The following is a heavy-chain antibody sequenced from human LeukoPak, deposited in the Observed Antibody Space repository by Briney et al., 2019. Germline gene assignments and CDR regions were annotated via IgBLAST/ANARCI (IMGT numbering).Heavy chain of an antibody. J-gene: IGHJ4*02. CDR2: IRYDGSNK. CDR3: AKDGYNYSDY. Sequence: GGSLRPSCAASGFTFSNYGMHWVRQAPGKGLEWVAFIRYDGSNKDYADSVKGRFTIPRDNSKNTLYLQMNSLRAEDTAVYYCAKDGYNYSDYWGQGTLVTVSS. V-gene: IGHV3-30*02. D-gene: IGHD5-24*01. CDR1: GFTFSNYG.